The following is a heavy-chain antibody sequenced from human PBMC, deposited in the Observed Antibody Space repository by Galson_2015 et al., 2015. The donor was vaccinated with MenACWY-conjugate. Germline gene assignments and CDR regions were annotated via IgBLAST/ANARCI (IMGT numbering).Heavy chain of an antibody. V-gene: IGHV3-48*01. CDR2: ISSSSSTI. D-gene: IGHD6-19*01. CDR3: ARDGSGWYPGDH. CDR1: GIPFSTYS. Sequence: SLRLSCAASGIPFSTYSMNWVRQAPGKGLEWVSYISSSSSTIYHADSVKGRFTFSRDNSTNALYLQMNSPRAEDTAVYYCARDGSGWYPGDHWVQGTLVTVSA. J-gene: IGHJ4*02.